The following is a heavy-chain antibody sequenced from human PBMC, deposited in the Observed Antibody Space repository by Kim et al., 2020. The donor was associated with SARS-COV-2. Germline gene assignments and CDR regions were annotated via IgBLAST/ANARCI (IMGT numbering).Heavy chain of an antibody. V-gene: IGHV3-11*05. CDR3: ARDSAARPDY. CDR2: YT. Sequence: YTNYADSLKGRFTISRDNAKNSLYLQMNSLRAEDTAVYYCARDSAARPDYWGQGTLVTVSS. D-gene: IGHD6-6*01. J-gene: IGHJ4*02.